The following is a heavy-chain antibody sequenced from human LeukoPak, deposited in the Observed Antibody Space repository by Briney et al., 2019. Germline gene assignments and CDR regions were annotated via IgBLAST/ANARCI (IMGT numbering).Heavy chain of an antibody. D-gene: IGHD1-26*01. CDR3: TRDSHEGSGTYHDY. CDR1: GFTFSSYE. CDR2: IRGSGSTI. V-gene: IGHV3-48*03. Sequence: GGSLRLSCAASGFTFSSYEMNWVRQAPGKGLEWLSYIRGSGSTIYYADSVRGRFTISRDNAKNSLYLQMNSLRVEDTAVYYCTRDSHEGSGTYHDYWGQGTLVTVSS. J-gene: IGHJ4*02.